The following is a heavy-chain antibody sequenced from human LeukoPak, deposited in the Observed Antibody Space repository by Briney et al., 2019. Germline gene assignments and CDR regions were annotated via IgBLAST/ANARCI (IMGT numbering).Heavy chain of an antibody. CDR2: IGGGPGNT. J-gene: IGHJ2*01. CDR3: AKGKGPTANWYFDV. D-gene: IGHD2-21*02. Sequence: GGSLRLSCAASGFTFSSYAMSWVRQAPGKGLEWVSVIGGGPGNTYYTDSVKGRFTISRDNSKNTLHLHLNSLRAEDTAVYYCAKGKGPTANWYFDVWGRGTLVTVSS. V-gene: IGHV3-23*01. CDR1: GFTFSSYA.